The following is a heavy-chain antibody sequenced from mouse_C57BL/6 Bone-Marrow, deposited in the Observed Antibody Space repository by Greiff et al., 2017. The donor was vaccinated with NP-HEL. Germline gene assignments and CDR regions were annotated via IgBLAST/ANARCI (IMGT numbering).Heavy chain of an antibody. V-gene: IGHV5-4*03. D-gene: IGHD1-1*01. CDR1: GFTFSSYA. CDR3: ARPCYYGSRPWFAY. Sequence: EVMLVESGGGLVKPGGSLKLSCAASGFTFSSYAMSWVRQTPEKRLEWVATISDGGSYTYYPDNVKGRFTISRDNAKNNLYLQMSHLKSEDTAMYYCARPCYYGSRPWFAYWGQGTLVTVSA. CDR2: ISDGGSYT. J-gene: IGHJ3*01.